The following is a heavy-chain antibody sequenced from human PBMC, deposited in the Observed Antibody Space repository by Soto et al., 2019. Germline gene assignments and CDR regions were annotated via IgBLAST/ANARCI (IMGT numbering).Heavy chain of an antibody. Sequence: GGSLRLSCAASGFIFSTYWMSWVRQAPGKGLEWVANIKQDGRETYYVDSVKGRFTISRDNAKKSLYLQMDSLSPEDTAVYFCVREKLTNMWSAYYLHEWGQGTQVTVSS. D-gene: IGHD3-3*01. CDR1: GFIFSTYW. J-gene: IGHJ4*02. V-gene: IGHV3-7*01. CDR2: IKQDGRET. CDR3: VREKLTNMWSAYYLHE.